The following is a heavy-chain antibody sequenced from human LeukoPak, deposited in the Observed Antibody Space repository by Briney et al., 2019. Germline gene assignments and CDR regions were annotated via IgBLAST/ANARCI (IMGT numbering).Heavy chain of an antibody. CDR1: GFTFSSYN. Sequence: SGGSPRLSCVASGFTFSSYNMNWVRQAPGKGLEWVSSISSSSRYIYYTDSMKGRFTISRDNAKNSLYLQMNSLRAEDTAVYYCARERSGWLFDYWGQGTLVTVSS. CDR2: ISSSSRYI. D-gene: IGHD6-19*01. J-gene: IGHJ4*02. V-gene: IGHV3-21*01. CDR3: ARERSGWLFDY.